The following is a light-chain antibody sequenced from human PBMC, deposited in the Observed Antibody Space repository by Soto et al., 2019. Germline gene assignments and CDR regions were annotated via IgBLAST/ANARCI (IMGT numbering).Light chain of an antibody. CDR1: SSDVGGYNY. J-gene: IGLJ2*01. V-gene: IGLV2-14*01. Sequence: QSVLTQPASVSGSPGQSITISCTGTSSDVGGYNYVSWYQQHPGKAPKLMIYDVSNRPSGVSNRFSGSKSGNTASLTISGLQAADEADYYCSSYTSSIFVVFGGGTKLTVL. CDR2: DVS. CDR3: SSYTSSIFVV.